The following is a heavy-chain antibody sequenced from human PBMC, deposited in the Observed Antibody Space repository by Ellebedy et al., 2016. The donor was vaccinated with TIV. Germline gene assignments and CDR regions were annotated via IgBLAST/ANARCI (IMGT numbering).Heavy chain of an antibody. Sequence: SETLSLTCTVSGGSVSSGSHYWNWIRQPPGKGLEWIGYSYYIGTTNYNPSLRSRVTLSVDSFKNQFSLKLDSVTAADTAVYYCARDSKKGWAFDIWGQGTMVTVSS. CDR3: ARDSKKGWAFDI. V-gene: IGHV4-61*01. CDR2: SYYIGTT. CDR1: GGSVSSGSHY. J-gene: IGHJ3*02.